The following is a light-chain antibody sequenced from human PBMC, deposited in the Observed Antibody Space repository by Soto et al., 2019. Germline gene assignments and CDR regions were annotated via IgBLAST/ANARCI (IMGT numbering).Light chain of an antibody. V-gene: IGKV3-15*01. CDR2: GAS. Sequence: VMTQAPATLSVSPGERATLSCRASQTINNNVAWYQLKDGQVPRLLIYGASTRATDIPARFSGSGSGTEFTLTISSLQPDDFATYFCHSRAFGQGTRLEIK. CDR3: HSRA. CDR1: QTINNN. J-gene: IGKJ5*01.